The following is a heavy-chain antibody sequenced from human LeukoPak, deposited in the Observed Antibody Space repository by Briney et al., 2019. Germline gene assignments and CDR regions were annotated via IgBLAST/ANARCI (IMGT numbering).Heavy chain of an antibody. Sequence: GVSVKVSCKTSGYTFTGYYMHWVRQAPGQGLEWMGWVNPNSGGTNYAQKFQGRVTMTTDTSTSTAYMELRSLRSDDTAVYYCARDEDYGISVNVDYWGQGTLVTVSS. CDR1: GYTFTGYY. J-gene: IGHJ4*02. V-gene: IGHV1-2*02. CDR2: VNPNSGGT. CDR3: ARDEDYGISVNVDY. D-gene: IGHD4-17*01.